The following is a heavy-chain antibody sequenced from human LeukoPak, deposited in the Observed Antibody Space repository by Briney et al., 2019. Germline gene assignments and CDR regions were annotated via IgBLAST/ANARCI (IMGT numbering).Heavy chain of an antibody. CDR3: ARVRDFYDSSDHFAF. J-gene: IGHJ4*02. CDR1: GYTFTSFD. V-gene: IGHV1-8*01. Sequence: GASVKVSCKASGYTFTSFDINWVRQATGQGLEWMGWMSPNSGNIGYAQKFQGRVTMTRNTSIGKAYMELSSLRSEDTAVYYCARVRDFYDSSDHFAFWGQGTLVTVSS. D-gene: IGHD3-22*01. CDR2: MSPNSGNI.